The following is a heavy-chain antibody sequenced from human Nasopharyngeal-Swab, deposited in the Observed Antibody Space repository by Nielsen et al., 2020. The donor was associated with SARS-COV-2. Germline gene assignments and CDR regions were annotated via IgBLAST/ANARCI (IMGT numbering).Heavy chain of an antibody. CDR2: IYYSGST. V-gene: IGHV4-31*03. CDR1: GGSISSGGYY. D-gene: IGHD2-15*01. CDR3: ARDGRSYCSGGSCYHDDAFDI. J-gene: IGHJ3*02. Sequence: SETLSLTCTVSGGSISSGGYYWSWIRQHPGKGLEWIGYIYYSGSTYYNPSLKSRVTISVDTSKNQFSLKLSSVTAADTAVYYCARDGRSYCSGGSCYHDDAFDIWGQGTMVTVSS.